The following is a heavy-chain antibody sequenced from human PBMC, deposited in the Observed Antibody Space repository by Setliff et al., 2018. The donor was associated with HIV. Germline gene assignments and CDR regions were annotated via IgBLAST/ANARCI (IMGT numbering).Heavy chain of an antibody. D-gene: IGHD3-3*02. CDR1: GFTFSSYA. V-gene: IGHV3-23*01. J-gene: IGHJ6*02. Sequence: HPGGSLRLSCAASGFTFSSYAMSWVRQAPGKGLEWVSAIGPVGTSTYYADSVKGRFTISRDNAKNSLYLQMDSLRVEDTTVYYCTRKLAPGHGMDVWGQGTTVTVSS. CDR3: TRKLAPGHGMDV. CDR2: IGPVGTST.